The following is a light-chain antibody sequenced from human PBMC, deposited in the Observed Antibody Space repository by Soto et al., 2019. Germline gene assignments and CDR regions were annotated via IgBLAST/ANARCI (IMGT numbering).Light chain of an antibody. V-gene: IGKV4-1*01. CDR2: WAS. CDR1: QSVLFSSNNKNY. CDR3: QQYYITPLT. J-gene: IGKJ4*02. Sequence: DIVMTQSPDSLAVSLGERATINCKSSQSVLFSSNNKNYLAWYQQKPGQPPKLLIYWASTREAGVPDRFSGSGSGTDFTLTISSLQAGDAAVYFCQQYYITPLTFGGGTRREI.